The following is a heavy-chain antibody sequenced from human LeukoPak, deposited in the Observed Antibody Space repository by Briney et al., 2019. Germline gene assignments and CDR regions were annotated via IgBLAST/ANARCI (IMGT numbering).Heavy chain of an antibody. CDR2: INTNSGGT. CDR3: ARDSHYYDSSGQFDY. V-gene: IGHV1-2*04. J-gene: IGHJ4*02. CDR1: GYTFTGYY. D-gene: IGHD3-22*01. Sequence: ASVKVSCKASGYTFTGYYMHWVRQAPGQGLEWMGWINTNSGGTNYAQKFQGWVTMTRDTSISTAYMELSRLRSDDTAVYYCARDSHYYDSSGQFDYWGQGTLVTVSS.